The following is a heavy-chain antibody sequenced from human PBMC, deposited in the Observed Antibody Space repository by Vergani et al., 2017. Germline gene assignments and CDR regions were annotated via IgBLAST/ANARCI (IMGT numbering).Heavy chain of an antibody. J-gene: IGHJ5*02. CDR2: IYTSGST. D-gene: IGHD3-22*01. CDR1: GGSISSGSYY. V-gene: IGHV4-61*02. CDR3: ARYSYYYDSSGYYIDP. Sequence: QVQLQESGPGLVKPSQTLSLTCTVSGGSISSGSYYWSWIRQPAGKGLEWIGRIYTSGSTNYNPSLKSRVTISVDTSKNQFYLKLSSVTAADTAVYYCARYSYYYDSSGYYIDPWGQGTLVTVSS.